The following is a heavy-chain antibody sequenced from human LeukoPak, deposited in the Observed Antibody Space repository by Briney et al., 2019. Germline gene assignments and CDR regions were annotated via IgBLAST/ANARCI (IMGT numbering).Heavy chain of an antibody. V-gene: IGHV1-46*01. CDR3: ARAYAISGYYVGFDY. Sequence: GASVKVSCKASGYTFTSYYMHWVRQAPGQGLEWMGIINPSGGSTSYAQKFQGRVTMTRDMSTSTVYMELSSLRSEDTAVYYCARAYAISGYYVGFDYWGQGTLVTVSS. D-gene: IGHD3-22*01. CDR2: INPSGGST. J-gene: IGHJ4*02. CDR1: GYTFTSYY.